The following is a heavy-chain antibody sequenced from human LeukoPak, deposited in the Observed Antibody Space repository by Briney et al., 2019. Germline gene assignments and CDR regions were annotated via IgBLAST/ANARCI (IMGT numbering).Heavy chain of an antibody. CDR3: ARDRDEGLGGFLEYY. V-gene: IGHV1-69*01. CDR2: IIHIFGTA. CDR1: GGTFSSYA. J-gene: IGHJ4*02. Sequence: RSSVKVSCKASGGTFSSYAISWVRQAPGQGLEWMGGIIHIFGTANYAQKFQGRVTITADESTSTAYMELSSLRSEDTAVYYCARDRDEGLGGFLEYYWGQGTLVTVSS. D-gene: IGHD3-3*01.